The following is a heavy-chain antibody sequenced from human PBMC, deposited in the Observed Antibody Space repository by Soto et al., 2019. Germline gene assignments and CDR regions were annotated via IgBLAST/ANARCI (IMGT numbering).Heavy chain of an antibody. J-gene: IGHJ4*02. Sequence: QVQLQESGPGLVKPSQTLSLTCTVSGGSISSGDYYWSWIRQPPGKGLEWIGYIYYSGRTPYNPSPTSLLTISVDPSMNQFSLKLSSVTAADTAVYYCAREPRYCISTSCYAVWGQGTLVTVSS. CDR2: IYYSGRT. D-gene: IGHD2-2*01. CDR3: AREPRYCISTSCYAV. V-gene: IGHV4-30-4*01. CDR1: GGSISSGDYY.